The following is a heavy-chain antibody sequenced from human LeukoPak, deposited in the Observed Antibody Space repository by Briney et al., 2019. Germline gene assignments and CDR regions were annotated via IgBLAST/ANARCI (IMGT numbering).Heavy chain of an antibody. V-gene: IGHV4-34*01. CDR2: INHSGST. CDR1: GGSFSGYY. J-gene: IGHJ5*02. Sequence: SETLSLTCAFYGGSFSGYYWSWIRQPPGKGLEWIGEINHSGSTNYNPSLKSRVTISVDTSKNQFSLKLSSVTAADTAVYYCARDLTTVTMNWFDPWGQGTLVTVSS. CDR3: ARDLTTVTMNWFDP. D-gene: IGHD4-17*01.